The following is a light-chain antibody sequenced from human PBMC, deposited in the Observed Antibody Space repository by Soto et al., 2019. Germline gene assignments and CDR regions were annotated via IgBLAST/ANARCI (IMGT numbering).Light chain of an antibody. CDR2: DAS. CDR3: QQTYSTPAST. CDR1: QNIRNL. J-gene: IGKJ1*01. V-gene: IGKV1-5*01. Sequence: DIQLTQSPSTLSAAVGDSVTITCRASQNIRNLLAWYQQKPGKAPKPLIFDASTLKTGVPSRFGGSGSGAEFNFTISSLQPEDFAVYYCQQTYSTPASTFGQGTSVEVK.